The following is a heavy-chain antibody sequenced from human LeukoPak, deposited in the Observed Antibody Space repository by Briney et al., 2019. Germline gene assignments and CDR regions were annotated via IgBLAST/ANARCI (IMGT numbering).Heavy chain of an antibody. V-gene: IGHV3-23*01. CDR1: GFMFSNYG. J-gene: IGHJ4*02. Sequence: GGSLRLSCAASGFMFSNYGMSWVRQAPGKWLERVSGISGSGGTTYYADSVKGRFTISRDNSKNTLYLQMNSLRTEDTAVYYCAKVGEGATIGYFDYWGQGTLVTVSS. CDR3: AKVGEGATIGYFDY. CDR2: ISGSGGTT. D-gene: IGHD1-26*01.